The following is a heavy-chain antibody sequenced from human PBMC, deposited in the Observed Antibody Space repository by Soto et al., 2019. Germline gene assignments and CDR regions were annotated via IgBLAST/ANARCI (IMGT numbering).Heavy chain of an antibody. J-gene: IGHJ3*02. CDR2: IYYSGRT. CDR3: ALAAYYDFWSGIAGLAFDI. D-gene: IGHD3-3*01. CDR1: GGSVSSGSYY. Sequence: QVQLQESGPGLVKPSETLSLTCTVSGGSVSSGSYYWSWIRQPPGKGLEWIGYIYYSGRTNYNPSLKSRVTISVDTSKNQFSLKLSSVTAADTAVYYCALAAYYDFWSGIAGLAFDIWGQGTMVTVSS. V-gene: IGHV4-61*01.